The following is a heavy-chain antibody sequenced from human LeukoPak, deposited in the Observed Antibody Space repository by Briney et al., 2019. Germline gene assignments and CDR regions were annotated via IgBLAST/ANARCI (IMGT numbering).Heavy chain of an antibody. CDR3: TADHPSSSRWSNDF. D-gene: IGHD2-2*01. J-gene: IGHJ4*02. CDR2: IQRVTDGEIK. V-gene: IGHV3-15*07. CDR1: GFFFRDVL. Sequence: GGAPKLSLAAPGFFFRDVLVKLGRPAPGEGVGGVARIQRVTDGEIKHYLAPVKGRFTISRDDARNLVFLQMNNLKTEDTGIYYCTADHPSSSRWSNDFWGLGALVTVSS.